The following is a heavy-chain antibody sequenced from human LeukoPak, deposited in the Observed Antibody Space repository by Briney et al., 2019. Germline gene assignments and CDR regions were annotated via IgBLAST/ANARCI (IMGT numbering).Heavy chain of an antibody. CDR3: LKGGPICSISTCRVDY. D-gene: IGHD2-2*01. Sequence: GGSLRLSCAASGVSFGSHAMTWVRQAPGKGLEWVSVISGSGAVTHYADSVKGRFTISRDKSNNMLYLQMDNLSAEDTAIYYWLKGGPICSISTCRVDYWGQGTLVTVSS. CDR1: GVSFGSHA. J-gene: IGHJ4*02. V-gene: IGHV3-23*01. CDR2: ISGSGAVT.